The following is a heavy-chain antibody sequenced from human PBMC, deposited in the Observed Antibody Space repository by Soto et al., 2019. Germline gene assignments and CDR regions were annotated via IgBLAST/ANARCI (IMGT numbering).Heavy chain of an antibody. D-gene: IGHD3-22*01. CDR2: ISSSSSYI. J-gene: IGHJ4*02. V-gene: IGHV3-21*01. CDR3: ASAEYYFDTSGWYY. CDR1: GFTFSSYS. Sequence: EVQLVESGGGLVKPGGSLRLSCAASGFTFSSYSMNWVRQAPGKGLEWVSSISSSSSYIYYADSVKGRFTISRDNAKNSWYLQMNSLRAEDTAVYYCASAEYYFDTSGWYYWGQGTLVTVPS.